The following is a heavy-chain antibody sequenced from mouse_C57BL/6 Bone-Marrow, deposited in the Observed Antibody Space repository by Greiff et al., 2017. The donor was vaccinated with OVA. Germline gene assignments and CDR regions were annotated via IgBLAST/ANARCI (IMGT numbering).Heavy chain of an antibody. J-gene: IGHJ2*01. CDR1: GFTFTNYY. V-gene: IGHV7-3*01. CDR3: ARYKGRVAVDYFDY. D-gene: IGHD1-1*01. Sequence: EVQRVESGGGLVQPGDSLSLSCAASGFTFTNYYMSWVRQPPGKALEWLAFIRNKPNGSTTEYSASVKGRFTSSRDNSQSILYLQMNALRAEDSATYYCARYKGRVAVDYFDYWGQGTALTVSS. CDR2: IRNKPNGSTT.